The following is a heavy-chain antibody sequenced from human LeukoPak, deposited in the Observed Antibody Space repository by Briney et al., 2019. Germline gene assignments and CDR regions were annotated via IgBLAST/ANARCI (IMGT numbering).Heavy chain of an antibody. CDR1: GFTFSFYE. Sequence: GASLRLSCAASGFTFSFYEMKWVRQPPGEGLEWLAYISSTGTTIYYADSVKGRFTISRDNAKNSLYLQMNSLSAEDTAVYYCARDGGGGRVSYYVDYWGQGTLVTVSS. D-gene: IGHD3-10*01. V-gene: IGHV3-48*03. CDR2: ISSTGTTI. J-gene: IGHJ4*02. CDR3: ARDGGGGRVSYYVDY.